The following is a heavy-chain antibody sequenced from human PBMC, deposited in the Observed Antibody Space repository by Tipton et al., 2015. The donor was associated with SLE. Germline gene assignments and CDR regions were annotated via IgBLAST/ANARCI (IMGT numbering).Heavy chain of an antibody. V-gene: IGHV4-4*02. CDR1: GGSISSSNW. Sequence: TLSLTCAVSGGSISSSNWWSWVRQPPGKGLEWIGSIDHSGSTYFNPSLKSRVTISADTSKNQFSLKLSSVTAADTAVYYCTRMGYCVTAPCARDDAFHIWGQGTMVTVSS. D-gene: IGHD2-15*01. J-gene: IGHJ3*02. CDR3: TRMGYCVTAPCARDDAFHI. CDR2: IDHSGST.